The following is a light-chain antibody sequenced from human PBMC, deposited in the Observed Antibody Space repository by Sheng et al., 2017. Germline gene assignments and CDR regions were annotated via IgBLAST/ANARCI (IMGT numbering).Light chain of an antibody. V-gene: IGKV1-5*03. CDR3: QQYNSYPFT. J-gene: IGKJ3*01. Sequence: DIQMTQSPSTLSASVGDRVTITCRASQSISSWLAWYQQKSGKAPKLLIYKASSLESGVQSRFSGSGSGTEFTLTISSLQPDDFATYYCQQYNSYPFTFGPGTKVDIK. CDR1: QSISSW. CDR2: KAS.